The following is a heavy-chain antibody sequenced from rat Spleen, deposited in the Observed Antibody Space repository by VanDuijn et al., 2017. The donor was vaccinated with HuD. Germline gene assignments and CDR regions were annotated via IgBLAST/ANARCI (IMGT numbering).Heavy chain of an antibody. D-gene: IGHD1-4*01. V-gene: IGHV5-29*01. CDR2: ISSDGRRN. CDR3: ARHCPGHFDY. J-gene: IGHJ2*01. Sequence: EVQLVESGGGLVQPGRSLKLSCAASGFTFSDYYMAWVRQAPTKGLEWVATISSDGRRNYYRDSVKGRFTVSRDNAKSTLYLQMDSLRSEDTATYYCARHCPGHFDYWGQGVMVTVSS. CDR1: GFTFSDYY.